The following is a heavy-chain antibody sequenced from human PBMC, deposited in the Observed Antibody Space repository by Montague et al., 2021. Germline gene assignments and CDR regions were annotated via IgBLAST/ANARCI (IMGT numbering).Heavy chain of an antibody. J-gene: IGHJ5*02. Sequence: PLRLSCAASGFVFDNYVMNWVRQAPGKGLEWVSGINGNSINIDYADSVKGRFTISRDNAKNSLYLQMNSLRAEDTAFYYCVKDTRDYYPDPWGQGILVTVSS. CDR2: INGNSINI. V-gene: IGHV3-9*01. D-gene: IGHD3-3*01. CDR1: GFVFDNYV. CDR3: VKDTRDYYPDP.